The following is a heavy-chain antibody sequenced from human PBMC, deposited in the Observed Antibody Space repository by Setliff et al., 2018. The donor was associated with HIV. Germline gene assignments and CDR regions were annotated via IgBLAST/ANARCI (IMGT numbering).Heavy chain of an antibody. CDR3: ARSYNGVPWT. CDR1: GGSFSDYF. J-gene: IGHJ5*02. CDR2: INHSGSA. V-gene: IGHV4-34*01. D-gene: IGHD2-8*01. Sequence: SETLSLTCAVYGGSFSDYFWSWIRQPPGKGLEWIGEINHSGSAKYSPSLKTRVSMSVDTSRNQFPLRLTSVTGADTAVYYCARSYNGVPWTWGQGMLVTVSS.